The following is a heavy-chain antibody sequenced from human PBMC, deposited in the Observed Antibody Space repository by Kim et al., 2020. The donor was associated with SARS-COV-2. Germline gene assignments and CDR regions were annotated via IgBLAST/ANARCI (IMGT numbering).Heavy chain of an antibody. D-gene: IGHD5-18*01. CDR1: GGSISSYY. CDR3: ARMVRYSYAPSHFDY. V-gene: IGHV4-59*01. J-gene: IGHJ4*02. Sequence: SETLSLTCTVSGGSISSYYWSWIRQPPGKGLEWIGYIYYSGSTNYNPSLKSRVTISVDTSKNQFSLKLSSVTAADTAVYYCARMVRYSYAPSHFDYWGQGTLVTVSS. CDR2: IYYSGST.